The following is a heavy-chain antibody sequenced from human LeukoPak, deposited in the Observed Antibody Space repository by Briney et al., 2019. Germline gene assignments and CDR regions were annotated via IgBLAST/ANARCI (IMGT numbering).Heavy chain of an antibody. CDR2: IYYSGST. CDR3: TRRAREANDNYYYYYYMDV. CDR1: GGSISSSSYY. Sequence: SETLSLTCTVSGGSISSSSYYWGWIRQPPGKGLEWIGSIYYSGSTYYNPSLKSRVTISVDTSKNQFSLKLGSVTAADTAVYYCTRRAREANDNYYYYYYMDVWGKGTTVTVSS. V-gene: IGHV4-39*07. J-gene: IGHJ6*03. D-gene: IGHD2-8*01.